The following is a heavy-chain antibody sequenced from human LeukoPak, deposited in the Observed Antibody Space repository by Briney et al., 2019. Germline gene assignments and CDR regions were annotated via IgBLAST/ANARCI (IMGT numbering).Heavy chain of an antibody. V-gene: IGHV4-59*01. J-gene: IGHJ4*02. D-gene: IGHD3-3*01. CDR3: ARVGFSQDFDY. CDR2: IYYSGST. CDR1: GGSISSYY. Sequence: SETLSLTCTVSGGSISSYYWSWLRQPPGKGLEWIGYIYYSGSTNYNPSLKSRVTISVDTSKNQFSLKLSSVTAADTAVYYCARVGFSQDFDYWGQGTLVTVSS.